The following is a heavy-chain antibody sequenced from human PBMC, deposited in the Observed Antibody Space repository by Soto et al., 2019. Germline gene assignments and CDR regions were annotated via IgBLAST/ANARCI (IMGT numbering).Heavy chain of an antibody. CDR1: GFTFISYA. CDR3: ARDLGVDYSAFDY. CDR2: ISSSSSYI. D-gene: IGHD4-4*01. V-gene: IGHV3-21*01. J-gene: IGHJ4*02. Sequence: GGALRLSCAASGFTFISYAINLVRQPTGKGLEWVSPISSSSSYIYYADSVKGRFTISRDNAKNSLYLQMNSLRAEDTAVYYCARDLGVDYSAFDYWGQGTLVPVSS.